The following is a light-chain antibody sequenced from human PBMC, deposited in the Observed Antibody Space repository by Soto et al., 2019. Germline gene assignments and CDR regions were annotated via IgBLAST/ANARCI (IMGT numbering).Light chain of an antibody. V-gene: IGLV1-44*01. CDR1: SSNIGSNT. J-gene: IGLJ2*01. CDR2: SNN. CDR3: AAWDDSLNGVV. Sequence: QSVLTQPPSASGTPGQRVTISCSGSSSNIGSNTVNWYQQLPGTAPKLLIYSNNQRPSGVPDRFSGSKSGTSASLAISGLQSEDEADYYCAAWDDSLNGVVFGGETKLTVL.